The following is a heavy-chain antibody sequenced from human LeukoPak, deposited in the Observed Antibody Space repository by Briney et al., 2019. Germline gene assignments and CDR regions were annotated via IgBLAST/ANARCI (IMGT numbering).Heavy chain of an antibody. CDR1: GYTFTGYY. V-gene: IGHV1-8*02. CDR2: MNPNSGNT. J-gene: IGHJ4*02. Sequence: ASVKVSCKASGYTFTGYYMHWVRQATGQGLEWMGWMNPNSGNTGYAQKFQGRVTMTRNTSISTAYMELSSLRSEDTAVYYCARRSTRKDYWGQGTLVTVSS. D-gene: IGHD5/OR15-5a*01. CDR3: ARRSTRKDY.